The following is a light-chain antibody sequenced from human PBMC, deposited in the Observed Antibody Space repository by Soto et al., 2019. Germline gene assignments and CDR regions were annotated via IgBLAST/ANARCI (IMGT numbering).Light chain of an antibody. CDR1: SSDVGGYNY. Sequence: QSALTQPASVSGSPGQSITISCTGTSSDVGGYNYFSWYQHHPGKAHKLMIYDVSNRPSGVSNRFSGSKSGNTASLTISGLQAEDEADYYCSSYTSSSPVVFGGGTKVTVL. V-gene: IGLV2-14*03. J-gene: IGLJ2*01. CDR3: SSYTSSSPVV. CDR2: DVS.